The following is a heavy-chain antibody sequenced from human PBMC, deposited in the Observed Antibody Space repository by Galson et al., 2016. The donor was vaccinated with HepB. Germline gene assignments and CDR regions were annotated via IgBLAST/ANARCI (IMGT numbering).Heavy chain of an antibody. J-gene: IGHJ3*01. CDR3: ARERWLLRYFDWLRGDAFDV. V-gene: IGHV3-48*02. D-gene: IGHD3-9*01. CDR1: GFTFSDYS. Sequence: SLRLSCAASGFTFSDYSMNWVRQAPGKGXXXISXXXSXXXSSXXXTIXXXDSVXGRXXXSRDNAXXSLYLXMNSLRDEDTAVYYCARERWLLRYFDWLRGDAFDVWGQGTXVIVSS. CDR2: XXSXXXSSXXXTI.